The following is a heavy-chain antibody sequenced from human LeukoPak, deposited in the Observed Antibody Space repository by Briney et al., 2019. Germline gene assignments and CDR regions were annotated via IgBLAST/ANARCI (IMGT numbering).Heavy chain of an antibody. D-gene: IGHD3-10*01. Sequence: SETLSLTCAVYGGSFSGYYWSWIRQPPGKGLEWIGNIYYSGTTYYNPSLKSRATISVDTSKNQFSLKLSSVTAADTAVYYCACYYGSGSYNHYYYYMDVWGKGTTVTASS. CDR1: GGSFSGYY. CDR3: ACYYGSGSYNHYYYYMDV. V-gene: IGHV4-34*01. J-gene: IGHJ6*03. CDR2: IYYSGTT.